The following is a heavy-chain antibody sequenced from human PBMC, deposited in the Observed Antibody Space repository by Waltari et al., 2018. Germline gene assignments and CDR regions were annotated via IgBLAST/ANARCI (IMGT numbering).Heavy chain of an antibody. D-gene: IGHD3-10*01. CDR3: AKEGDTMVRGVYYYYYMDV. Sequence: QVQLVESGGGVVQPGRSLRLSCAASGFTFSSYGMHWVRQATGKGLEWVAVIWYDGSNKYYADSVKGRFTISRDNSKNTLYLQMNSLRAEDTAVYYCAKEGDTMVRGVYYYYYMDVWGKGTTVTVSS. CDR2: IWYDGSNK. CDR1: GFTFSSYG. V-gene: IGHV3-33*06. J-gene: IGHJ6*03.